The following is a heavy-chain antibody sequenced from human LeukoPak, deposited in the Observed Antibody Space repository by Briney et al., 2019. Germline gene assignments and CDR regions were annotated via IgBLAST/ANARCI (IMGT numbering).Heavy chain of an antibody. CDR2: IYYSGST. CDR3: ARDMVRGSNSNAFDI. Sequence: SETLSLTCTVSGGSISSYYWSWIRQPPGKGLEWIGYIYYSGSTNYNPSLKSRVTISVDTSKNQFSLKLSSVTAADTAVYYCARDMVRGSNSNAFDIWGQGTMVTASS. J-gene: IGHJ3*02. D-gene: IGHD3-10*01. CDR1: GGSISSYY. V-gene: IGHV4-59*01.